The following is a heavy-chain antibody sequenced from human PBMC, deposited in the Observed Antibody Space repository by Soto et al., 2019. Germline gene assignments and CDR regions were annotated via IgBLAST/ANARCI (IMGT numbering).Heavy chain of an antibody. V-gene: IGHV3-30*18. J-gene: IGHJ5*02. CDR1: GFTFSSYG. D-gene: IGHD5-12*01. Sequence: QVQLVESGGGVVQPGRSLRLSCAASGFTFSSYGMHWVRQAPGKGLEWVAVISYDGSNKYYADSVKGRFTISRDNSKNTRYLQMNSLRAEDTAVYYCAKDYIVATILGWFDPWGQGTLVTVSS. CDR2: ISYDGSNK. CDR3: AKDYIVATILGWFDP.